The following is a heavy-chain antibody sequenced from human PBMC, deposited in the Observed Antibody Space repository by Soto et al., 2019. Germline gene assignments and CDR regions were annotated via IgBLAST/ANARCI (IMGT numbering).Heavy chain of an antibody. J-gene: IGHJ3*02. D-gene: IGHD2-15*01. CDR1: GYTFTGYY. Sequence: GASVKVSCKASGYTFTGYYMHWVRQAPGQGLEWMGWINPNSGGTNYAQKFQGWVTMTRDTSISAAYMELSRLRSDDTAVYYCARWSGCSSGSCSLAFDIWGQGTMVTVSS. V-gene: IGHV1-2*04. CDR2: INPNSGGT. CDR3: ARWSGCSSGSCSLAFDI.